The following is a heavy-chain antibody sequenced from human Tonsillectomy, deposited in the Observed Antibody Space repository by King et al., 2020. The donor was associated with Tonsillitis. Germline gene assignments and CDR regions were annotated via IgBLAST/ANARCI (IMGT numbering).Heavy chain of an antibody. J-gene: IGHJ4*02. CDR2: IYHSGST. D-gene: IGHD3-16*01. CDR3: ARTRLLDVRGARFVAFDY. V-gene: IGHV4-30-2*01. CDR1: GGSISSGGYS. Sequence: QLQESGAGLVKPSQTLSLTCDVSGGSISSGGYSWSWIRQPPGKGLEWIGNIYHSGSTYYNPSLKSRVTISADRSKNQFSLMLSSVTAADTAVYYCARTRLLDVRGARFVAFDYWGQGTLVTVSS.